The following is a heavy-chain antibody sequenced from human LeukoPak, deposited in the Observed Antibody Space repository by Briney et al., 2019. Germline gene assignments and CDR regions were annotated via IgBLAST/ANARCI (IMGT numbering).Heavy chain of an antibody. D-gene: IGHD3-9*01. J-gene: IGHJ4*02. CDR2: IYPGDSDT. CDR3: ARQLRLTGYYYFDY. CDR1: GYSFTSYW. V-gene: IGHV5-51*01. Sequence: GESLKISCKGSGYSFTSYWIGWVRQMPGKGLEWMGIIYPGDSDTRYSPSFQGQVTISADKSNSTTYLQWSSLRTSDTAMYYCARQLRLTGYYYFDYWGQGTLVTVSS.